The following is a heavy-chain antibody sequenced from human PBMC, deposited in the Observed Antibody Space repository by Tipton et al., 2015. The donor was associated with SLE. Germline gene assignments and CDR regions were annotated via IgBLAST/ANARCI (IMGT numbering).Heavy chain of an antibody. CDR3: ARSGSSSLDH. D-gene: IGHD6-6*01. Sequence: TLSLTCTVSGGSISSSSYYWGWIRQPPGKGLEWIGSIYYSGRTYYNPSLKSRVTISVDTSKNQFSLKLSSVTAADTAVYYCARSGSSSLDHWGQGTLVTVSS. CDR2: IYYSGRT. V-gene: IGHV4-39*07. CDR1: GGSISSSSYY. J-gene: IGHJ4*02.